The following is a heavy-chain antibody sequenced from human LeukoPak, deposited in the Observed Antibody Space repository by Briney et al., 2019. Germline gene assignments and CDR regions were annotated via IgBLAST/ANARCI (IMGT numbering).Heavy chain of an antibody. CDR2: IYYSGST. V-gene: IGHV4-39*01. J-gene: IGHJ3*02. CDR1: GDSISSGDYY. D-gene: IGHD5-18*01. CDR3: ARGVWGIQLWSYYDAFDI. Sequence: SETLSLTCTVSGDSISSGDYYWGWIRQPPGKGLEWIGSIYYSGSTYYNPSLKSRVTISVDTSKNQFSLKLSSVTAADTAVYYCARGVWGIQLWSYYDAFDIWGQGTMVTVSS.